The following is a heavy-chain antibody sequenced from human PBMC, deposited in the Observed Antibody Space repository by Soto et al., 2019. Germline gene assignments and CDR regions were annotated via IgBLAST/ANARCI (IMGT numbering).Heavy chain of an antibody. CDR3: ARHRRYDFWSGLTSGYYYYYYMDV. CDR1: GGSISSYY. D-gene: IGHD3-3*01. CDR2: IYYSGST. V-gene: IGHV4-59*08. J-gene: IGHJ6*03. Sequence: TLETLSLTCTVSGGSISSYYWSWIRQPPGKGLEWIGYIYYSGSTNYNPSLKSRVTISVDTSKNQFSLKLSSVTAADTAVYYCARHRRYDFWSGLTSGYYYYYYMDVWGKGTTVTVSS.